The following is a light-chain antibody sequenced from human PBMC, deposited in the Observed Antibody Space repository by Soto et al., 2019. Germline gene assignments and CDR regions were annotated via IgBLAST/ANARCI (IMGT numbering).Light chain of an antibody. Sequence: SYELTQPPSVSVPPGQTARITCSGDALPKQYAYWYQQKPGQAPVLVIYKDSERPSGIPERFSGSSSGTTVTLTISGVQAEDEADYYCQSADSSGTPVVFGGGTKVTVL. CDR2: KDS. J-gene: IGLJ2*01. CDR1: ALPKQY. CDR3: QSADSSGTPVV. V-gene: IGLV3-25*03.